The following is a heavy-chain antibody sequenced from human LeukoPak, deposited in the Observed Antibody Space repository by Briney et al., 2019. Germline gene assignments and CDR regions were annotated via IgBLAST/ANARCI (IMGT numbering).Heavy chain of an antibody. Sequence: GGSLRLSCAASGFTFSTNSMNWVRQAPGKGLEWVSFISGSTSYIYYADSVRGRFTISRDNSKNSLYLQMNSLRAEDTAVYYCARDGGGFDYWGQGTLVTVSS. CDR1: GFTFSTNS. CDR2: ISGSTSYI. V-gene: IGHV3-21*04. D-gene: IGHD3-16*01. CDR3: ARDGGGFDY. J-gene: IGHJ4*02.